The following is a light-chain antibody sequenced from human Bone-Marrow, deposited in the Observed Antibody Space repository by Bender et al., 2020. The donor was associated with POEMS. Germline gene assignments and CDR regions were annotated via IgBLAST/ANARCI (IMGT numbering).Light chain of an antibody. CDR3: SSYTSSSTWV. J-gene: IGLJ3*02. V-gene: IGLV2-14*03. CDR1: SSDVNAYNY. CDR2: DVN. Sequence: QSALTQPASVSGSLGQSITISCAGTSSDVNAYNYVSWYQIHPGKAPKVLIFDVNKRPSGISNRFSGSKSGNTASLTISGLQAEDEADYYCSSYTSSSTWVFGGGTKVTVL.